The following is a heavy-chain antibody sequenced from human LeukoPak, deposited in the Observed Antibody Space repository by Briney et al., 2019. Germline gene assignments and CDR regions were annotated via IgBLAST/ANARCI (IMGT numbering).Heavy chain of an antibody. CDR2: ISGSGGST. V-gene: IGHV3-23*01. D-gene: IGHD2-15*01. CDR3: AKGHIVVVVAASTPLDY. CDR1: GFTFSSYA. Sequence: GGSLRLSCAASGFTFSSYAMSWVRQAPGKGLEWVSAISGSGGSTYYADSVKSRFTISRDNSKNTLYLQMNSLRAEDTAVYYCAKGHIVVVVAASTPLDYWGQGTLVTVSS. J-gene: IGHJ4*02.